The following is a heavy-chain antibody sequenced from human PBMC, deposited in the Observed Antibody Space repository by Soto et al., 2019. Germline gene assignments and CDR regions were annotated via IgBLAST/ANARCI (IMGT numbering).Heavy chain of an antibody. CDR3: ARFKDGYNFYFDY. J-gene: IGHJ4*02. CDR2: IWYDGSNK. V-gene: IGHV3-33*01. CDR1: GFTFSSYG. D-gene: IGHD5-12*01. Sequence: PGGSLRLSCAASGFTFSSYGMHWVRQAPGKGLEWVAVIWYDGSNKYYADSVKGRFTISRDNSKNTLYLQMNSLRAEDTAVYYGARFKDGYNFYFDYWGQGTLVTVSS.